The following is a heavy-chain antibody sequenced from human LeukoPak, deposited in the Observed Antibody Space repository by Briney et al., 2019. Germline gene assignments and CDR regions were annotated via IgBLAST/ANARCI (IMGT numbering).Heavy chain of an antibody. Sequence: SETLSLTCTVSGGSISSYYWSWIRQPPGKGLEWIGYICYSGSTNYNPSLKSRVTISVDTSKNQFSLKLSSVTAADTAVYYCANYGSGGGFDYWGQGTLVTVSS. J-gene: IGHJ4*02. CDR3: ANYGSGGGFDY. CDR1: GGSISSYY. CDR2: ICYSGST. D-gene: IGHD3-10*01. V-gene: IGHV4-59*01.